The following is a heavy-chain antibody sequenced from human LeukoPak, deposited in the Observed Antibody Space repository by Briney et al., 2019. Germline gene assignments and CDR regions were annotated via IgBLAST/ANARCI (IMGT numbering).Heavy chain of an antibody. Sequence: RPGGSLRLSCAASGFTFSSYSMNWVRQAPGKGLEWVSSISSSSSYIYYADSVKGRFTISRDNAKNSLYLQMNSLRAEDTAVYYCARGPRSLGSSSLLWGQGTLVTVSS. D-gene: IGHD6-13*01. V-gene: IGHV3-21*01. CDR1: GFTFSSYS. CDR3: ARGPRSLGSSSLL. CDR2: ISSSSSYI. J-gene: IGHJ4*02.